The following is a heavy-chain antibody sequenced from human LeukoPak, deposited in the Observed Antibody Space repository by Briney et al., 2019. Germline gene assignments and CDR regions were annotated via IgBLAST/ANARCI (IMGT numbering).Heavy chain of an antibody. D-gene: IGHD2-2*01. CDR3: ARNITSVIPADYFDY. V-gene: IGHV4-39*01. Sequence: PSETLSLTCSVSGGSIGSGRYYWAWIRQPPGKGLEWFGSIYNTWSTSYNPSLKSRVTMSVDTSKNQFSLRLSSVTAADTAVYYCARNITSVIPADYFDYWGQGTLVTVSS. J-gene: IGHJ4*02. CDR1: GGSIGSGRYY. CDR2: IYNTWST.